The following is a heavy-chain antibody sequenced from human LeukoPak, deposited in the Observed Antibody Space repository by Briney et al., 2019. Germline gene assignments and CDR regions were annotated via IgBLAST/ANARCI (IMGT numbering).Heavy chain of an antibody. CDR1: GGSISSGDYY. CDR3: ARQSRYYYDSSGYLGD. D-gene: IGHD3-22*01. V-gene: IGHV4-39*01. CDR2: IYYSGST. Sequence: SETLSLTCTVSGGSISSGDYYWSWIRQPPGKGLEWIGSIYYSGSTYYNPSLKSRVTISVDTSKNQFSLKLSSVTAADTAVYYCARQSRYYYDSSGYLGDWGQGTLVTVSS. J-gene: IGHJ4*02.